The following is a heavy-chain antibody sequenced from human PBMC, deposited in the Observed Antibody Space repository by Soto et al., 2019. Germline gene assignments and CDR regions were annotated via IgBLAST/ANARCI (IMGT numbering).Heavy chain of an antibody. Sequence: GGSLRLSCAASGFTFSSYAMSWVRQAPGKGLEWVSAISGSGGSTYYADSVKGRFTISRDNSKNTLYLQMNSLRAEDTAVYYCAKDQWGTYDSSGSIDYWGQGTLVTVSS. CDR3: AKDQWGTYDSSGSIDY. J-gene: IGHJ4*02. D-gene: IGHD3-22*01. CDR1: GFTFSSYA. V-gene: IGHV3-23*01. CDR2: ISGSGGST.